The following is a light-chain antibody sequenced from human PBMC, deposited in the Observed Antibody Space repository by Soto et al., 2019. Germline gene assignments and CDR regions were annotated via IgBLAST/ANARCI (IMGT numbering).Light chain of an antibody. CDR1: QTISTL. J-gene: IGKJ1*01. CDR2: KAS. CDR3: QQYSTYPWT. V-gene: IGKV1-5*03. Sequence: DIQMTQSPSTLSASVGDRVTITCRASQTISTLLAWYQQRPAKAPNLLIYKASSLESGVPSRFSCSGSGTEFTLTISSRQPDDFATYFCQQYSTYPWTFGQGTKVEVK.